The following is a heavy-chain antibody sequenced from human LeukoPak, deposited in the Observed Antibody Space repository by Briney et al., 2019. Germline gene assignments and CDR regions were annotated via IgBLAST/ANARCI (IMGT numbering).Heavy chain of an antibody. Sequence: SETLSLTCTVSGGSISSSSYYWGWIRQPPGKGLEWIGSIYYSGSTYYNPSLKSRVTISVDTSKNQFSLKLSSVTAADTAVYYCARGGYSSSWYDVGNFDYWGQGTLVTVSS. CDR3: ARGGYSSSWYDVGNFDY. V-gene: IGHV4-39*01. J-gene: IGHJ4*02. CDR1: GGSISSSSYY. D-gene: IGHD6-13*01. CDR2: IYYSGST.